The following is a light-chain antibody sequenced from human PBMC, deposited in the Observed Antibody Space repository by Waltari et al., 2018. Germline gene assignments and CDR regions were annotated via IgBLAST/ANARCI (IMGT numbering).Light chain of an antibody. CDR2: GAS. V-gene: IGKV3-15*01. CDR3: QQYYNWPRT. J-gene: IGKJ1*01. Sequence: EIVMTQSPATLSASPGERASPSRRASQSVSSNLAWFQQRPGQPPRLLIYGASTRATGIPARFSGSGSGAEFTLTISSLQSEDFAVYYCQQYYNWPRTFGQGTKVEI. CDR1: QSVSSN.